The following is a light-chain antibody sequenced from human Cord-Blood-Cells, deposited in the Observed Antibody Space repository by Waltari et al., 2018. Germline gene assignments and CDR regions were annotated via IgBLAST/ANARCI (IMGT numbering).Light chain of an antibody. CDR2: EGS. J-gene: IGLJ2*01. CDR3: CSYAGSSTVV. V-gene: IGLV2-23*01. CDR1: RRDVGSYNL. Sequence: QSALTQPASVSGSPGQSIPISSTGTRRDVGSYNLASWYQQHPGKAPKLMIYEGSKRPSGVSNRFSGSKSGNTASLTISGLQAEDEADYYCCSYAGSSTVVFGGGTKLTVL.